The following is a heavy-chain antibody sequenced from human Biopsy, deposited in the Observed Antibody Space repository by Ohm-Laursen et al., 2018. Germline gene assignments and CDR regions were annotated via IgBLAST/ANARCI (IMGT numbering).Heavy chain of an antibody. V-gene: IGHV3-9*01. D-gene: IGHD1-26*01. Sequence: SLRLSCAAFGFTFDDYGMHWVRQPPGKGLEWVSGIRRNSAIIDYVDSVRGRFTISRDNARRFLFLQMNNLKSEDTAFYYCARDRGGARYGMDVWGRGTTVTVSS. J-gene: IGHJ6*02. CDR1: GFTFDDYG. CDR2: IRRNSAII. CDR3: ARDRGGARYGMDV.